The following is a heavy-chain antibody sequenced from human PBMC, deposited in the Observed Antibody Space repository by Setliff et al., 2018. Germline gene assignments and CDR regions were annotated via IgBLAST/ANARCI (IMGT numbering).Heavy chain of an antibody. V-gene: IGHV7-4-1*02. CDR1: GYTFSSYA. D-gene: IGHD4-4*01. CDR2: INTNTGNP. J-gene: IGHJ6*03. Sequence: ASVKVSCKASGYTFSSYAMGWMRQAPGQRLEWMGWINTNTGNPSYAQDFTGRLVFSLDTSVSTAYLLISSLKAEDSAVYYCARASRFGTTVWKGDYYMDVWGKGTTVTAP. CDR3: ARASRFGTTVWKGDYYMDV.